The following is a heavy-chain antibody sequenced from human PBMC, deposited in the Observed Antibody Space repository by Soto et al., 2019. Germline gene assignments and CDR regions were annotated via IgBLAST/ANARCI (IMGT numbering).Heavy chain of an antibody. J-gene: IGHJ3*02. CDR1: GGTFSSYA. CDR2: IIPIFGTA. V-gene: IGHV1-69*13. Sequence: SVKVSCKASGGTFSSYAISWVRQAPGQGLEWMGGIIPIFGTANYAQKFQGRVTITADESTSTDYMELSSLRSEDTAVYYCARDKSYYDSSGYYQTIDAFDIWGQGTMVTVSS. CDR3: ARDKSYYDSSGYYQTIDAFDI. D-gene: IGHD3-22*01.